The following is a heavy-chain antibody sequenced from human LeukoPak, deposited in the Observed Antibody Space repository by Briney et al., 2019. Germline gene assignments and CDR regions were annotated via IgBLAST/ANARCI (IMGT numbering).Heavy chain of an antibody. CDR1: GGSISTYY. V-gene: IGHV4-59*01. CDR2: IYYSGNT. Sequence: SETLSLTCTVSGGSISTYYWSWIRQPPGKGLEWIGYIYYSGNTNDNPSLKSRVTISVDTSKNQFSLKLSSVTAADTAVYYCARVGNYYFDLWGRGTLVTVSS. D-gene: IGHD3-10*01. J-gene: IGHJ2*01. CDR3: ARVGNYYFDL.